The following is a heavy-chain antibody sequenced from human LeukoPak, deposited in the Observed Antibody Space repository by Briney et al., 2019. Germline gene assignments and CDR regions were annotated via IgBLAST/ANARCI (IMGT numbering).Heavy chain of an antibody. V-gene: IGHV4-61*02. CDR3: ARDTYYYDSSGPKYDY. CDR1: GGSISSGSDY. D-gene: IGHD3-22*01. J-gene: IGHJ4*02. CDR2: IDSSGST. Sequence: SETLSLTCTVSGGSISSGSDYWSWIRQPAGKGLEWIGRIDSSGSTNYNPSLKSRVTMSVDTSKNQFSLKLSSVTAADTAVYYCARDTYYYDSSGPKYDYWGQGTLVTVSS.